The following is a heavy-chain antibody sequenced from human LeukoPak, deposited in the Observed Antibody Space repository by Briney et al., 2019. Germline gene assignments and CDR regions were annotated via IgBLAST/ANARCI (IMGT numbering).Heavy chain of an antibody. V-gene: IGHV1-8*03. CDR1: GYTFTSYD. J-gene: IGHJ5*02. D-gene: IGHD6-13*01. Sequence: ASVKVSCKASGYTFTSYDINWVRQATGQGLEWMGWMNPNRGNTGYAQKFQGRVTITRNTSISTAYMELSSLRSEDTAVYYCARVPFYSSSWYRKEGLPSWFDPWGQGTLVTVSS. CDR2: MNPNRGNT. CDR3: ARVPFYSSSWYRKEGLPSWFDP.